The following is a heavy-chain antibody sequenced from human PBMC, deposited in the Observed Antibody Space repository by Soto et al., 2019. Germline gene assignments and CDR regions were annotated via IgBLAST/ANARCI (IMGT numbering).Heavy chain of an antibody. CDR1: GFTFSSCA. CDR2: IIGGSGSI. CDR3: ARAGPYGSGSYAAEPGSPRI. D-gene: IGHD3-10*01. V-gene: IGHV3-23*01. J-gene: IGHJ3*02. Sequence: PGGSLRLSCAASGFTFSSCAMGWVRQAPGKGLEWVSDIIGGSGSIGYADSVKGRFTISRDNAKTSLYLQMNSLRPEDTALYYCARAGPYGSGSYAAEPGSPRIWGQGTMVTVSS.